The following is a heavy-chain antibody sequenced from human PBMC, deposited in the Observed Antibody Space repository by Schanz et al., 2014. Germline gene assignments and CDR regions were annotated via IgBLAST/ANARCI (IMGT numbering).Heavy chain of an antibody. J-gene: IGHJ4*02. CDR3: GRGFSRSYIDF. V-gene: IGHV1-18*04. CDR2: ISAYNGNT. Sequence: QVQLVQSGAEVKKPGASVKVSCKASGYTFTSDSMHWVRQAPGQGLEWMGWISAYNGNTNYAQKLQVRGTFTTDTSTSTVYLELSSLRSDDTAAYYCGRGFSRSYIDFWGQGTLITVSS. D-gene: IGHD3-10*01. CDR1: GYTFTSDS.